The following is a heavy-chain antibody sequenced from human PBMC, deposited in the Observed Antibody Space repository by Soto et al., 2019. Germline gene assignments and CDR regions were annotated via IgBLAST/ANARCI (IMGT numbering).Heavy chain of an antibody. D-gene: IGHD3-3*01. V-gene: IGHV1-18*01. CDR3: ARAPGGPITIFGVVIIEEVDY. CDR1: GYTFTSYG. CDR2: ISAYNGNT. Sequence: ASVKVSCKASGYTFTSYGISWVRQAPGQGLEWMGWISAYNGNTNYAQKLQGRVTMTTDTSTSTAYMELRSLRSDDTAVYYCARAPGGPITIFGVVIIEEVDYWGQGTLVTVSS. J-gene: IGHJ4*02.